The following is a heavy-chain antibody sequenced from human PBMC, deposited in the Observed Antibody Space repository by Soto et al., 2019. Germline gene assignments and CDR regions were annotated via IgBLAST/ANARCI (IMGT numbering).Heavy chain of an antibody. CDR2: ISSSSSYI. CDR3: ARDAIKSPGINYYGMDV. J-gene: IGHJ6*02. V-gene: IGHV3-21*06. Sequence: GGPLRLSCDASGVSFNDHPMHWVRQAPGRGLEWVSSISSSSSYIYYSDSVKGRFTISRDNAKSTLYLQMNSLRAEDTAVYYCARDAIKSPGINYYGMDVWGQGTTVTVSS. CDR1: GVSFNDHP.